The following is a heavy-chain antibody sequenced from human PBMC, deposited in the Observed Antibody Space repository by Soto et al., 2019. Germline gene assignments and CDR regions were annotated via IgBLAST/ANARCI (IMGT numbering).Heavy chain of an antibody. J-gene: IGHJ6*02. CDR2: ISYDGSNK. V-gene: IGHV3-30-3*01. D-gene: IGHD4-17*01. CDR3: ARATTTVTTYYYYGMDV. Sequence: GGSLRLSCAASGFTFSSYAMHWVRQAPGKGLEWVAVISYDGSNKYYADSVKGRFTISRDNSKNTLYLQMNSLRAEDTAVYYCARATTTVTTYYYYGMDVWGQGTTVTVSS. CDR1: GFTFSSYA.